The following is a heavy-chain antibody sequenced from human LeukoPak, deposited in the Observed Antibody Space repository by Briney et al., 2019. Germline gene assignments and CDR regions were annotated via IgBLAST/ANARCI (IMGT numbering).Heavy chain of an antibody. CDR3: ARAYIMGATRWFDP. J-gene: IGHJ5*02. V-gene: IGHV3-53*01. CDR2: IFTGGST. D-gene: IGHD1-26*01. CDR1: GFTVSRHY. Sequence: GGSLRLSCAVTGFTVSRHYMTWVRQAPGKGLQWVSVIFTGGSTYYADSVRGRFTVSRDNSKNTLYLQMSGLRAEDTAMYYCARAYIMGATRWFDPWGQGTLVTVSS.